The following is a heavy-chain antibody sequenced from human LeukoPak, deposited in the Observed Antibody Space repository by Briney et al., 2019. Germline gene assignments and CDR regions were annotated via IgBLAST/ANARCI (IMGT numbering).Heavy chain of an antibody. CDR1: GFPFSSYS. CDR3: AREPARSDAFDI. J-gene: IGHJ3*02. V-gene: IGHV3-21*01. Sequence: GGSLRLSCAASGFPFSSYSMNWVRQAPGKGLEWVSSISSSSSYIYYADSVKGRFTISRDNAKNSLYLQMNSLRAEDTAVYYCAREPARSDAFDIWGQGTMVTVSS. CDR2: ISSSSSYI.